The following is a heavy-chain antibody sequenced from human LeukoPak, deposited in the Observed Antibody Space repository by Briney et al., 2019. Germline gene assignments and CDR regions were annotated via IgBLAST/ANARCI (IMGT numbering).Heavy chain of an antibody. D-gene: IGHD1-26*01. Sequence: SETLSLTCTVSGGSISSGSYYWSWIRQPAGKGLEWIGRIYTSGSTNYNPSLKSRVTISVDTSKNQFSLKLCSVTAADTAVYYCARVRVGATTTFVYWGQGTLVTVSS. J-gene: IGHJ4*02. CDR1: GGSISSGSYY. V-gene: IGHV4-61*02. CDR3: ARVRVGATTTFVY. CDR2: IYTSGST.